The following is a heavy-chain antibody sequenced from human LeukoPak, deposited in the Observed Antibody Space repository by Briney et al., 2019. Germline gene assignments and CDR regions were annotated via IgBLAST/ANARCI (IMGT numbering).Heavy chain of an antibody. J-gene: IGHJ1*01. CDR2: ISSSSSTI. D-gene: IGHD3-10*01. V-gene: IGHV3-48*02. CDR1: GFTFSSYS. Sequence: GGSLRLSCAASGFTFSSYSMNWVRQAPGKGLEWVSYISSSSSTIYYADSAKGRFTISRDNAKNSLYLQMISLRDEDTAVYYCASQVLLWFGELILDEYFQHWGQGTLVTVSS. CDR3: ASQVLLWFGELILDEYFQH.